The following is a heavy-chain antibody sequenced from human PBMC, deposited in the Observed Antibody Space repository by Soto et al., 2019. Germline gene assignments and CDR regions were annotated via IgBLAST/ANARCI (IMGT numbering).Heavy chain of an antibody. J-gene: IGHJ3*02. Sequence: ASVKVSCKASGYTYTSYYMHWVRQAPGQGLEWMGIINPSGGSTSYAQKFQGRVTMTRDTSTSTVYMELSSLRSEDTAVYYCSVPAAPAGAFDIWGQGTMVTVSS. V-gene: IGHV1-46*01. D-gene: IGHD2-2*01. CDR1: GYTYTSYY. CDR3: SVPAAPAGAFDI. CDR2: INPSGGST.